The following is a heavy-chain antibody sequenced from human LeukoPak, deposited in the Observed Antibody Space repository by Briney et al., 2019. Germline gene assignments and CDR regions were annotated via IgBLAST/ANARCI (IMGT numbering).Heavy chain of an antibody. CDR1: GFTFSSYS. Sequence: GGSLRLSCAASGFTFSSYSMNWVRQAPGKGLEWVSSISSSSSYIYYADSVKGRFIISRDNAKNSLYPQMNSLRAEDTAVYYCARDPGFPSQLLLYPVLYFDYWGQGTLVTVSS. V-gene: IGHV3-21*01. D-gene: IGHD2-2*02. CDR2: ISSSSSYI. CDR3: ARDPGFPSQLLLYPVLYFDY. J-gene: IGHJ4*02.